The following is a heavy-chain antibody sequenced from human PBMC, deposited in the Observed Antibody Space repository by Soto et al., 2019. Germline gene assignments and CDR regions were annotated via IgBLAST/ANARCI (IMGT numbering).Heavy chain of an antibody. Sequence: QITLNESGPTLVKPTQTLTLTCTFSGFSFSTSQVGVGWVRQPPGKAQEWLAIIYWDDDKRYHPFLRNRLSITKETSKNPVVLTMTNVDPVDTATYYCGHRPGGSLSGWDNGYFDYWGRGVLVTVSS. CDR2: IYWDDDK. CDR1: GFSFSTSQVG. D-gene: IGHD6-19*01. J-gene: IGHJ4*02. V-gene: IGHV2-5*02. CDR3: GHRPGGSLSGWDNGYFDY.